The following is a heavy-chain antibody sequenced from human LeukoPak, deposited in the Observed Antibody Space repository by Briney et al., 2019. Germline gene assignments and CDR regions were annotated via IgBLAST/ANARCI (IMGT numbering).Heavy chain of an antibody. Sequence: SETLSLTCTVSGGSIRGHYWSWIRQPPGKGLEWIGYIYDSGNTNYNPSLKSRVTISVDTSRNQFSLKLSSVTAADTAVYYCARRRSGYSFGLWGQGTLVTVSS. CDR3: ARRRSGYSFGL. J-gene: IGHJ4*02. V-gene: IGHV4-59*08. CDR1: GGSIRGHY. D-gene: IGHD5-18*01. CDR2: IYDSGNT.